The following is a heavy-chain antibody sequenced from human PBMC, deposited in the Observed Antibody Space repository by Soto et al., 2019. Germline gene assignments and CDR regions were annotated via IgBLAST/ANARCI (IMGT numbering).Heavy chain of an antibody. CDR3: ARDYCSSTSCSRGGYYMDV. J-gene: IGHJ6*03. D-gene: IGHD2-2*01. CDR1: GYTFTSYD. CDR2: MNPNSGNT. Sequence: ASVKVSCKASGYTFTSYDINWVRQATGQGLEWMGWMNPNSGNTGYAQKFQGRVTITRNTSISTAYMELSSLRSEDTAVYYCARDYCSSTSCSRGGYYMDVWGKGTTVTVSS. V-gene: IGHV1-8*01.